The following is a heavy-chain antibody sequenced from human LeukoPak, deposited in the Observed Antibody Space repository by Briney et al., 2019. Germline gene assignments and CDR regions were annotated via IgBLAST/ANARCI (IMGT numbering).Heavy chain of an antibody. CDR2: IYYSGST. D-gene: IGHD3-10*01. CDR3: ASKSGYYGSGSFKYYYYYMDV. J-gene: IGHJ6*03. V-gene: IGHV4-39*07. CDR1: GGSISSSSYY. Sequence: SETLSLTCTVSGGSISSSSYYWGWIRQPPGKGLEWIGSIYYSGSTYYNPSLKSRVTISVDTSKNQFSLKLSSVTAADTAVYYCASKSGYYGSGSFKYYYYYMDVWGKGTTVTIPS.